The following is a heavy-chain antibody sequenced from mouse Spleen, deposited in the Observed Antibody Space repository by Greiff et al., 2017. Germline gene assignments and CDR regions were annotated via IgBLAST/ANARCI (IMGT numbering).Heavy chain of an antibody. V-gene: IGHV5-9-2*01. CDR2: ISGGGSYT. CDR3: ARRDYGKTFDY. Sequence: EVNVVESGGGLVKPGGSLKLSCAASGFTFSSYGMSWVRQTPEKRLEWVATISGGGSYTYYPDSVKGRFTISRDNAKNNLYLQMSSLRSEDTALYYCARRDYGKTFDYWGQGTTLTVSS. D-gene: IGHD2-1*01. CDR1: GFTFSSYG. J-gene: IGHJ2*01.